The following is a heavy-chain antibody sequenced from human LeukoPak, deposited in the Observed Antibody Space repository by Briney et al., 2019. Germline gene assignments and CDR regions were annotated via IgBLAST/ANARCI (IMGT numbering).Heavy chain of an antibody. CDR2: IYYSGST. D-gene: IGHD5-24*01. CDR3: ARYQMGTMFAV. V-gene: IGHV4-59*12. Sequence: PSETLSLTCTVSGGSITSYYWSWIRQPPGKGLEWIGYIYYSGSTNYNPSLRSRITMSLDTSENQLSLKLYSVTAADTAIYYCARYQMGTMFAVWGQGTLVTISS. CDR1: GGSITSYY. J-gene: IGHJ4*02.